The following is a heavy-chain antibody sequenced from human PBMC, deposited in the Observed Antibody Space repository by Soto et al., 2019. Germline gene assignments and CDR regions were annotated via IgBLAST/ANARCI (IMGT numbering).Heavy chain of an antibody. J-gene: IGHJ4*02. V-gene: IGHV4-34*01. CDR2: IKHSGST. D-gene: IGHD3-22*01. CDR1: GGSFSGYY. CDR3: ARKYRDLYYDSTSYDY. Sequence: QVQLQQWGAGLLKPSETLSLTCAVYGGSFSGYYWSWIRQPPGKGLEWIGEIKHSGSTNYNPSLKSRVTISVDTYKNQFSRKQSSVTAADTAVYYCARKYRDLYYDSTSYDYWGQGTLVTVSS.